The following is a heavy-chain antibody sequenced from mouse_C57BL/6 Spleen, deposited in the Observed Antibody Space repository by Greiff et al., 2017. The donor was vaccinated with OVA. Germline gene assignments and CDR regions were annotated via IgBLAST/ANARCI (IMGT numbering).Heavy chain of an antibody. CDR2: IYPGDGDT. Sequence: QVQLKQSGAELVKPGASVKISCKASGYAFTSYWMNWVKQRPGKGLEWIGQIYPGDGDTNYNGKFKGKATLTADKSSSTAYMQLRSLTSEDSAVYFCARSQGSPFAYWGQGTLVTVSA. J-gene: IGHJ3*01. V-gene: IGHV1-80*01. CDR1: GYAFTSYW. CDR3: ARSQGSPFAY. D-gene: IGHD1-1*01.